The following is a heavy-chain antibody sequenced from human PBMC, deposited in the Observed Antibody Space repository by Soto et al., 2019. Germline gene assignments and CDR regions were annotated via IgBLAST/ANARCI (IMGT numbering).Heavy chain of an antibody. CDR3: AREEGATTMSWFDP. CDR2: IIPIFGTA. CDR1: AGTFSSYA. D-gene: IGHD1-26*01. V-gene: IGHV1-69*12. Sequence: QVQLVQSGAEVKKPGSSVKVSCKASAGTFSSYAISWVRQAPGQGLEWMGGIIPIFGTANYAQKFQGRVTITADESTSTAYMELSSLRSEDTAVYYCAREEGATTMSWFDPWGQGTLVTVSS. J-gene: IGHJ5*02.